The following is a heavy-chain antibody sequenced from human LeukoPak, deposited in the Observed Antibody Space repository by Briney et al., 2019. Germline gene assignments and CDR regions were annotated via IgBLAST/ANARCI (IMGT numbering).Heavy chain of an antibody. CDR1: GASISSYY. CDR3: AGHALVFGVVITEYYFDY. V-gene: IGHV4-59*08. J-gene: IGHJ4*02. CDR2: IYYSGST. Sequence: SETLSLTCSVSGASISSYYWSWIRQPPGKGLEWIGYIYYSGSTNYNPSPKSRVTISVDTSKNQFSLKLSSVTAADTAVYYCAGHALVFGVVITEYYFDYWGQGALVTVSS. D-gene: IGHD3-3*01.